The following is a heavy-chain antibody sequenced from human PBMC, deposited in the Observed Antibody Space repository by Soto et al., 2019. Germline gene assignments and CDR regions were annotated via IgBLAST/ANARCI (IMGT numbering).Heavy chain of an antibody. V-gene: IGHV4-4*07. CDR1: GDSINSYY. CDR2: ISTSGST. Sequence: PSETLSLTCTVSGDSINSYYWSWIRQPAGKGLERIGRISTSGSTKYNPSLKSRVTMPIDTSKNQFSLKLSSVTAADTAVYYCARVGVAGSLEYFDYWGQGSLVTVSS. D-gene: IGHD6-19*01. CDR3: ARVGVAGSLEYFDY. J-gene: IGHJ4*02.